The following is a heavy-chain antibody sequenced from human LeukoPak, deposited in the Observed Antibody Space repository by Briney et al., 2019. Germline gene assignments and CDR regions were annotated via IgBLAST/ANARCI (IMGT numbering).Heavy chain of an antibody. J-gene: IGHJ4*01. Sequence: GGSLRLSCAASGFTFSSYWMSWVRQAPGKGLEWVANINQDGGEKYYVDSVKGRFIISRDDAQDSVYLEMSSLRVEDTAVYYCARVPESTWTSLDYFDYWGQGTLVAVSS. CDR2: INQDGGEK. CDR1: GFTFSSYW. V-gene: IGHV3-7*01. CDR3: ARVPESTWTSLDYFDY. D-gene: IGHD2-2*01.